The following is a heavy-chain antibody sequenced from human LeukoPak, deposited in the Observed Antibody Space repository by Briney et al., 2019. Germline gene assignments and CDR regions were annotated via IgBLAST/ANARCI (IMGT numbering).Heavy chain of an antibody. CDR1: GYTFTGYY. V-gene: IGHV1-2*02. CDR2: INPNNGGT. J-gene: IGHJ4*02. Sequence: ASVKVSCKASGYTFTGYYMHWVRQAPGQGLEWMGWINPNNGGTNYAQMFQGRVTMTRDTSISTAYMELSRLRSDDTAVYYCARVRLYNMVRGVIISPGLDYWGQGTLVTVSS. D-gene: IGHD3-10*01. CDR3: ARVRLYNMVRGVIISPGLDY.